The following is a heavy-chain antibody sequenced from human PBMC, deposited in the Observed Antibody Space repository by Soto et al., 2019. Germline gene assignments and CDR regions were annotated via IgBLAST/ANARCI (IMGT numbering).Heavy chain of an antibody. CDR2: IYYSGST. Sequence: PSETLSLTCTVSGGSISSGDYYWSWIRQPPGKGLEWIGYIYYSGSTYYNPSLKSRVTISVDTSKNQFSLKLSSVTAADTAVYYCARDLSAGYDFDYCGQGTLVTVSS. CDR3: ARDLSAGYDFDY. J-gene: IGHJ4*02. CDR1: GGSISSGDYY. D-gene: IGHD5-12*01. V-gene: IGHV4-30-4*01.